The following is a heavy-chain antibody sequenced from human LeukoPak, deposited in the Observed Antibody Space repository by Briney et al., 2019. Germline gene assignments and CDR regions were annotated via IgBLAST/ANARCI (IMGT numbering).Heavy chain of an antibody. D-gene: IGHD6-13*01. V-gene: IGHV4-30-4*01. CDR2: IYYSGST. J-gene: IGHJ4*02. Sequence: SETLSLTCTVSGGSISSGDYYWSWIRQPPGKGLEWIGHIYYSGSTYYNPSLKSRVTISVDTSKNQFSLKLSSVTAADTAVYYCARAIAASHLDYWGQGTLVTVSS. CDR3: ARAIAASHLDY. CDR1: GGSISSGDYY.